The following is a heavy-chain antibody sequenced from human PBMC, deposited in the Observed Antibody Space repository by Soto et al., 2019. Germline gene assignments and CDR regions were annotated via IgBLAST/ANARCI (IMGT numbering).Heavy chain of an antibody. CDR2: SSYSGAT. J-gene: IGHJ4*02. V-gene: IGHV4-59*01. Sequence: SETLSLTCTVSGGSISSYYWTWIRQPPGRGLEWIGHSSYSGATYYNPSLKSRVTISVDTSKNQFSLNLSSVTAADTAVYFCARVFGNFWSGYHVDSWGQGTLVTVSS. CDR3: ARVFGNFWSGYHVDS. CDR1: GGSISSYY. D-gene: IGHD3-3*01.